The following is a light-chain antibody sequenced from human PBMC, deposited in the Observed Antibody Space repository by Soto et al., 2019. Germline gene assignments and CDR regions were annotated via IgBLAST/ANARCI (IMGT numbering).Light chain of an antibody. CDR3: STWDDSLNGLI. CDR1: SSNIKTNG. CDR2: SNS. V-gene: IGLV1-44*01. J-gene: IGLJ2*01. Sequence: QSVLAQPPSASGTPGQTVTISCSGGSSNIKTNGVSWYQQVPGAAPKLLIYSNSQRPSGAPDRFSGSKSGTSASLAISGLQPEDEATYHCSTWDDSLNGLIFGGGTKLTVL.